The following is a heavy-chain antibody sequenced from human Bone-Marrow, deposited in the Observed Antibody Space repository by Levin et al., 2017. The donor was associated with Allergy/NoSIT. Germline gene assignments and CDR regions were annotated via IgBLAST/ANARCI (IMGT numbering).Heavy chain of an antibody. V-gene: IGHV1-69*15. CDR3: YYGMDV. J-gene: IGHJ6*02. Sequence: KISCRASGDTVRTYTLTWVRLAPGQGLEWMGSIIPIFGTTNYAQKFQGRVTITADESTRTAYMELSSLKSEDTALYYCYYGMDVWGQGTTVTVSS. CDR1: GDTVRTYT. CDR2: IIPIFGTT.